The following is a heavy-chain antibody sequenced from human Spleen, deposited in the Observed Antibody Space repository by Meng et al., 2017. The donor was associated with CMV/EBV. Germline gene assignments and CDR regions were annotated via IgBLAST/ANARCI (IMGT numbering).Heavy chain of an antibody. CDR1: FTDYG. D-gene: IGHD2-2*01. V-gene: IGHV1-18*01. CDR3: ARDLEYCGSSSCYEDCFDP. Sequence: FTDYGISCVRQAPGQGLEWMGWISPYDGDINYARKFRGRVTLTTDTSTTTAYMELRSLRSDDTAVYYCARDLEYCGSSSCYEDCFDPWGQGTLVTVSS. CDR2: ISPYDGDI. J-gene: IGHJ5*02.